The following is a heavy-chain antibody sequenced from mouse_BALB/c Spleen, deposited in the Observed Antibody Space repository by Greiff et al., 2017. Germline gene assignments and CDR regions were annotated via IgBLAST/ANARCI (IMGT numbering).Heavy chain of an antibody. CDR1: GYSITSGYY. CDR3: ARGGLGRAWFAY. D-gene: IGHD3-1*01. J-gene: IGHJ3*01. V-gene: IGHV3-6*02. Sequence: EVKLMESGPGLVKPSQSLSLTCSVTGYSITSGYYWNWIRQFPGNKLEWMGYISYDGSNNYNPSLKNRISITRDTSKNQFCLKLNSVTTEDTATYYCARGGLGRAWFAYWGQGTLVTVSA. CDR2: ISYDGSN.